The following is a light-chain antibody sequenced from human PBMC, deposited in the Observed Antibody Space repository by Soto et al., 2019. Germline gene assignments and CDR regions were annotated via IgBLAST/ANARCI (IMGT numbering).Light chain of an antibody. Sequence: EIVFTQSXXTXXXXPXXXAXXSCXPSQSVSSYLAWYQQKPGQAPRLLIYDASNRATDIPARFSGSGSGTDFTLTISSLEPEDFALYYCQQRSNWPITFGQGTRLEIK. CDR2: DAS. CDR1: QSVSSY. V-gene: IGKV3-11*01. J-gene: IGKJ5*01. CDR3: QQRSNWPIT.